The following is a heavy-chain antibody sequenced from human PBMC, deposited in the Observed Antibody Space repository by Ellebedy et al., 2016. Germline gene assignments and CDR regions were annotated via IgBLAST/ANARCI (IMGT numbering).Heavy chain of an antibody. CDR2: IYSGGTT. Sequence: GESLKISXAASGFTVSSNYMSWVRQAPGKGLEWVSIIYSGGTTYYTDSVKGRFTISRHNSKNTLYLQMSGLRAEDTAVYYCARWLQYSSTWYYDYWGQGTLVTVSS. V-gene: IGHV3-53*04. J-gene: IGHJ4*02. CDR1: GFTVSSNY. CDR3: ARWLQYSSTWYYDY. D-gene: IGHD6-13*01.